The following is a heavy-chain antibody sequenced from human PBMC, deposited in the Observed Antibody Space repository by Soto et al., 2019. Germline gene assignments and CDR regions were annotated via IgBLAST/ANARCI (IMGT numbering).Heavy chain of an antibody. D-gene: IGHD2-15*01. V-gene: IGHV3-11*06. J-gene: IGHJ5*02. CDR2: ISPGSRYP. Sequence: GGSLRLSCAVSGFTFGDSYMSWIRQAPGKGLEWLSYISPGSRYPAYADSVKGRFTISRDNAKRSLYLQMMSLTAEDTAIYYCVRGGGGGLFDPCGQGPMVTVSS. CDR3: VRGGGGGLFDP. CDR1: GFTFGDSY.